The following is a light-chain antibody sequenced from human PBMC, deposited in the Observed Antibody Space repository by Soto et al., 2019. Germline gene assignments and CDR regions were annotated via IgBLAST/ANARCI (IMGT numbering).Light chain of an antibody. V-gene: IGKV2-30*02. CDR1: QSLIHSDGDTY. CDR2: KVS. CDR3: MQGTHWPWT. Sequence: DVVMTQSPLSLPVTLGQPASISCRSSQSLIHSDGDTYLNWFQQRPGQSPRRLMYKVSDRDSGVPDRFSGSGSGTDFTLKISGVEAEDVGIYYCMQGTHWPWTVGQGTEVEIK. J-gene: IGKJ1*01.